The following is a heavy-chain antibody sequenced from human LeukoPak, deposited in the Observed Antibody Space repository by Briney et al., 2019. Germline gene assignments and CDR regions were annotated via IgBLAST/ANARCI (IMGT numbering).Heavy chain of an antibody. V-gene: IGHV4-59*01. Sequence: SETLSLTCTVSGGSISGYYWSWIRQPPGKGLEWIGYIHYSGSTDYNPSLKSRVTISADTSKNQFSLKLSSVTAADAAVYYCARNFERTRGWFDTWGQGTLGTLSS. J-gene: IGHJ5*02. CDR1: GGSISGYY. D-gene: IGHD2-2*01. CDR2: IHYSGST. CDR3: ARNFERTRGWFDT.